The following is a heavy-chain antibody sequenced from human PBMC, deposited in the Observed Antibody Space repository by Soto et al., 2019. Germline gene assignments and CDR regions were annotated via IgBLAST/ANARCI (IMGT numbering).Heavy chain of an antibody. CDR1: GFPFSDYA. J-gene: IGHJ6*04. V-gene: IGHV3-33*01. Sequence: PGASRSLSCAASGFPFSDYAFHWVRQPPGKGLEWVAVLSYDGSEKYYGDSVKGRFTISRDNAKNMLYLQLSSLRAEDTAVYYCARAIREMARVISYYYYGMDVWGNGTT. D-gene: IGHD3-10*01. CDR3: ARAIREMARVISYYYYGMDV. CDR2: LSYDGSEK.